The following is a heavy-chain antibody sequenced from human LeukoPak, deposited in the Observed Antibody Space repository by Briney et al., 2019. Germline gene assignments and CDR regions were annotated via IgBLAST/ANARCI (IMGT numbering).Heavy chain of an antibody. D-gene: IGHD6-13*01. CDR2: IYYSGST. CDR1: GGSIISSSHY. CDR3: ARDYEAAVGRAFDI. J-gene: IGHJ3*02. V-gene: IGHV4-39*07. Sequence: SETLSLTCTVSGGSIISSSHYWGWIRQPPGKGLEWIGSIYYSGSTYYNPSLKSRVTISVDTSKNQFSLKLSSVTAADTAVYYCARDYEAAVGRAFDIWGQGTMVTVSS.